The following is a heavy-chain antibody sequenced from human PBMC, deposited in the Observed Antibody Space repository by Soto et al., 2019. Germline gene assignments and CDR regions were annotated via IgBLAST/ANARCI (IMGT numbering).Heavy chain of an antibody. D-gene: IGHD3-10*01. V-gene: IGHV4-34*01. CDR2: INHSGST. Sequence: PSETLSLTCAVYGGSFSGYYWSWIRQPPGKGLEWIGEINHSGSTNYNPSLKSRVTISVDTSKNQFSLKLSSVTAADTAVYYCARWELEMATDYWGQGTLVTVSS. CDR1: GGSFSGYY. J-gene: IGHJ4*02. CDR3: ARWELEMATDY.